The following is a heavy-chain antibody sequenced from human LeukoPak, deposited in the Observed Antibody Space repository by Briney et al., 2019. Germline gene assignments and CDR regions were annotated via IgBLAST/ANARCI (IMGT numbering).Heavy chain of an antibody. CDR2: ISAYNGNT. V-gene: IGHV1-18*01. CDR1: GYTFSSYG. Sequence: GASVKVSCKASGYTFSSYGISWVRQAPGQGLEGMGWISAYNGNTNYAQNLQGRVTMTTDTSTSTAYMELRSLRSDDTAVYYCARDVVVVAARLLDYWGQGTLVTVSS. D-gene: IGHD2-15*01. CDR3: ARDVVVVAARLLDY. J-gene: IGHJ4*02.